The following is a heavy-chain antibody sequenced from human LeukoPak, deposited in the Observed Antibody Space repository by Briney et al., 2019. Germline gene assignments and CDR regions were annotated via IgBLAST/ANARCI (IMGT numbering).Heavy chain of an antibody. V-gene: IGHV1-3*03. Sequence: ASVKVSCKASGYTFISYDIDWVRQVTGQGLEWMGWINTGNGNTKYSQEFQGRVTITRDTSANTAYMELSSLRSEDTAVYYCAKSTIFHPTTVTTFAGVNYYYYYMDVWGKGTTVTISS. CDR1: GYTFISYD. CDR3: AKSTIFHPTTVTTFAGVNYYYYYMDV. CDR2: INTGNGNT. J-gene: IGHJ6*03. D-gene: IGHD4-17*01.